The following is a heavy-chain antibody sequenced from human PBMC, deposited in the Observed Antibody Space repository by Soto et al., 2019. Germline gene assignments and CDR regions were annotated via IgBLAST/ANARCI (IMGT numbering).Heavy chain of an antibody. V-gene: IGHV4-31*03. CDR3: GGDPGPRGGFDF. D-gene: IGHD3-16*01. CDR2: ISYSGTT. CDR1: GGSISSRGYY. J-gene: IGHJ3*01. Sequence: QVQLQESGPGLVKPSQTLSLTCTVSGGSISSRGYYWDWIRQHPGEGLEWIGYISYSGTTNYNPSLQSRGTISVEQSYKQFAPKPSSGTAAGPAVYFLGGDPGPRGGFDFLGQGTIVTVS.